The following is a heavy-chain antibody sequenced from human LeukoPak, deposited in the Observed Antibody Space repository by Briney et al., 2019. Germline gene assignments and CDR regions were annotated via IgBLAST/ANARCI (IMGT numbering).Heavy chain of an antibody. V-gene: IGHV4-34*01. CDR2: INHRGST. CDR3: ARHVET. J-gene: IGHJ5*02. Sequence: SETLSLTCAVYGGSFSDHYWSWIRQSPGKGLEWIGEINHRGSTNYNPSLKSRVTISVDTSKNQFSLKLSSVTAADTAVYYCARHVETWGQGTLVTVSS. CDR1: GGSFSDHY. D-gene: IGHD5-24*01.